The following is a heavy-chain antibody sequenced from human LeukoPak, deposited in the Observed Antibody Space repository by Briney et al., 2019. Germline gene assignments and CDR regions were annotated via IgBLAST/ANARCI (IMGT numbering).Heavy chain of an antibody. CDR2: IKQDGSEK. D-gene: IGHD1-26*01. J-gene: IGHJ4*02. CDR1: GSTFSSYW. V-gene: IGHV3-7*01. CDR3: ARDYFAGR. Sequence: PGGSLRLSCAASGSTFSSYWMSWVRQAPGKGLEWVANIKQDGSEKYYVDSVKGRFTISRDNAKNSLYLQMNSLRAEDTAVYYCARDYFAGRWGQGTLVTVSS.